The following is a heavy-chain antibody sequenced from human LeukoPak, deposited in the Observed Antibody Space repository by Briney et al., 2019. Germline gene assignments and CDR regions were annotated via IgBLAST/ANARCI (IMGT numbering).Heavy chain of an antibody. CDR3: AREGLVRGVIITSY. J-gene: IGHJ4*02. Sequence: SQTLSLTCAVSGYSISSGGYSWSWIRQPPGKGLEWIGYIYHSGSTYYSPSLKSRVTISVDRSKNQFSLKLSSVTAADTAVYYCAREGLVRGVIITSYWGQGTLVTVSS. CDR1: GYSISSGGYS. V-gene: IGHV4-30-2*01. D-gene: IGHD3-10*01. CDR2: IYHSGST.